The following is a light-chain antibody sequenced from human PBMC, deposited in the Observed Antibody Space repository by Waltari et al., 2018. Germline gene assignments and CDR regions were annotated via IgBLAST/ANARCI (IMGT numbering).Light chain of an antibody. CDR2: GSS. Sequence: EIVLTQSPGTMSLSTGERATLSCRASQSVSSSYLACYQQKPGQAPRLLIYGSSSRATGIPDRFSGSGYGTDFTLTISRLEPEDFAVYYGQQYGSSLITFGQGTRLEIK. CDR3: QQYGSSLIT. CDR1: QSVSSSY. J-gene: IGKJ5*01. V-gene: IGKV3-20*01.